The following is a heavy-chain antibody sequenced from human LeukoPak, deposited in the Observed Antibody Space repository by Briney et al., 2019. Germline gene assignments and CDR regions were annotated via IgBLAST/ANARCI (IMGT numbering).Heavy chain of an antibody. V-gene: IGHV1-18*01. J-gene: IGHJ4*02. CDR3: ARDYGGNSHAYFDY. Sequence: GASVKVSCKASGYTFANYGTIWVRQAAGQGPEWMGWISGYNGNTKYPQNLQGRVTMTTDTSTNTAYMELRSLMSDDTAVYYCARDYGGNSHAYFDYWGQGTLVTVSS. CDR2: ISGYNGNT. CDR1: GYTFANYG. D-gene: IGHD4-23*01.